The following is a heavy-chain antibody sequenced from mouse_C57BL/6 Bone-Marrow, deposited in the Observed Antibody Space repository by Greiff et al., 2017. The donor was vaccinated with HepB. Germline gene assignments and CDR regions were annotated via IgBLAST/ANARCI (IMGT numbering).Heavy chain of an antibody. Sequence: EVQLQQSGAELVRPGASVKLSCTASGFNIKDDYMHWVKQRPEQGLEWMGWIDPENGDTEYASKFQGKATITADTSSNTAYLQLSSLTSEDTAVYYCTTLVLLRPFAYWGQGTLVTVSA. V-gene: IGHV14-4*01. CDR1: GFNIKDDY. CDR3: TTLVLLRPFAY. J-gene: IGHJ3*01. D-gene: IGHD1-1*01. CDR2: IDPENGDT.